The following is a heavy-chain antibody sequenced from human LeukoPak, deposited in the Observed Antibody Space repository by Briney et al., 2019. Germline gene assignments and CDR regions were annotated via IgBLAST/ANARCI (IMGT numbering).Heavy chain of an antibody. D-gene: IGHD2-15*01. CDR1: GFTFGSYA. V-gene: IGHV3-30*04. CDR2: ISYDRSNK. CDR3: ARDDEVVAATGTFDY. J-gene: IGHJ4*02. Sequence: GRSLRLSCAASGFTFGSYAMHWVRQAPGKGLEWVAVISYDRSNKYYADSVKGRFTISRDNSKNTLYLQMNSLRAEDTAVYYCARDDEVVAATGTFDYWGQGTLVTVSS.